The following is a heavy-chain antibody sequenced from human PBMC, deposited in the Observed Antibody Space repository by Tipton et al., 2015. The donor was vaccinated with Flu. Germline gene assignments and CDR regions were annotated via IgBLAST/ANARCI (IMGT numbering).Heavy chain of an antibody. D-gene: IGHD6-6*01. V-gene: IGHV4-61*09. Sequence: TLSLTCTVSGGSLSRGIYYWTWIRQPAGKRLEWIGQIYTNGSTKYNPSLESRVTISVDTSKNQFSLKLTSVTAADTAVYYCARDPSLGMPEYFDYWGQGILVTASS. CDR2: IYTNGST. J-gene: IGHJ4*02. CDR3: ARDPSLGMPEYFDY. CDR1: GGSLSRGIYY.